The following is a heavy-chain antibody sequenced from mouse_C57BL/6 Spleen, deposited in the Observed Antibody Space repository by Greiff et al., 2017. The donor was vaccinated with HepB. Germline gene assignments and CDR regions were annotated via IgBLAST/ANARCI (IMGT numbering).Heavy chain of an antibody. CDR2: IDPSDSYT. CDR3: ARGPTSWYFDV. D-gene: IGHD2-10*01. J-gene: IGHJ1*03. V-gene: IGHV1-69*01. CDR1: GYTFTSYW. Sequence: QVQLQQSGAELVMPGASVKLSCKASGYTFTSYWMHWVKQRPGQGLEWIGEIDPSDSYTNYNQKFKGKSTLTVDKSSSTAYMQLSSLTSEDSAVYYCARGPTSWYFDVWGTGTTVTVSS.